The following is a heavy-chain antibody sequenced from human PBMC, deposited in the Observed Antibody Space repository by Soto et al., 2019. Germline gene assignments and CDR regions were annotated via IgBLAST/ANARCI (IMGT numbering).Heavy chain of an antibody. D-gene: IGHD6-19*01. CDR2: IYSGGST. J-gene: IGHJ4*02. V-gene: IGHV3-53*01. CDR1: GFTVSSNY. CDR3: ASSYSSGWPFDY. Sequence: GGSLRLSCAASGFTVSSNYMSWVRQAPGKGLEWVSVIYSGGSTYYADSVKGRFTISRDNSKNTLYLQMNSLRAEDTAVYYCASSYSSGWPFDYWGQGTLVTVSS.